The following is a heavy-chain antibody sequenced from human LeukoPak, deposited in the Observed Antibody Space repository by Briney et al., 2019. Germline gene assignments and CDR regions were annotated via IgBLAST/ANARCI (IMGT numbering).Heavy chain of an antibody. D-gene: IGHD5-24*01. J-gene: IGHJ4*02. CDR2: ISYSGST. CDR1: GGSISSANMY. Sequence: ASETLSLTCNVSGGSISSANMYGSWIRQPPGKGLEWIGYISYSGSTYYNASLKSRVTISFDTSNNRFSLKLTSMTAADTAIYFCARVDMATIFDYWGQGALVTVSS. V-gene: IGHV4-30-4*01. CDR3: ARVDMATIFDY.